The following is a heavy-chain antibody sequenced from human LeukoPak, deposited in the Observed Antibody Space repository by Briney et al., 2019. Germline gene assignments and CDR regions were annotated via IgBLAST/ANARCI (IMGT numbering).Heavy chain of an antibody. CDR1: GFTFSNYA. CDR3: ARGRSSMVRGVQGAFDI. V-gene: IGHV3-30*03. Sequence: GGSLRLSCAASGFTFSNYAMSWVRQAPGKGLEWVAAISYDGSNKFYADSVKGRFTISRDNPKNRLFLQMNSLRADDTAVYYCARGRSSMVRGVQGAFDIWGQGTMVTVSS. D-gene: IGHD3-10*01. J-gene: IGHJ3*02. CDR2: ISYDGSNK.